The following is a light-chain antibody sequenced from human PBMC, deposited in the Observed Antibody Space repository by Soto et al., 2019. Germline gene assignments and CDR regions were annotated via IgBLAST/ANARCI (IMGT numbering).Light chain of an antibody. Sequence: QSALSQPASMSGSPGQSITIPCTGASSDIGLYNYVSWYQHHPGKVPKLLISEVNVRPSGLSDRFSASKAGNTASLTISGLQPEDEAYYYCSTLSTNSTPTFFGSGTKVT. V-gene: IGLV2-14*01. CDR1: SSDIGLYNY. J-gene: IGLJ1*01. CDR2: EVN. CDR3: STLSTNSTPTF.